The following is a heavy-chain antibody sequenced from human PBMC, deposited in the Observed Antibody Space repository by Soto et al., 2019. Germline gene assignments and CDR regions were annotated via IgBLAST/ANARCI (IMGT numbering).Heavy chain of an antibody. CDR3: AREQAPDYDASSGPPDY. V-gene: IGHV3-48*01. CDR1: GFTFSNYS. J-gene: IGHJ4*02. CDR2: ISSSSSTI. D-gene: IGHD3-22*01. Sequence: EVQLVESGGGLVQPGGSLRLSCAASGFTFSNYSMNWVRQAPGKGLEWVSCISSSSSTIYYADSVKGRFTISRDNAKNSLYLQMNSLRAEDTALYYCAREQAPDYDASSGPPDYWGQGTLVTVSS.